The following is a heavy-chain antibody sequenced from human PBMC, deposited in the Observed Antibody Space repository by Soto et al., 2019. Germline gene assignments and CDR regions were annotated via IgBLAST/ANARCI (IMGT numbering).Heavy chain of an antibody. CDR3: ARGWLGGGQASDLGY. CDR1: GGSINSGDYS. CDR2: IYYSGNT. V-gene: IGHV4-30-4*01. D-gene: IGHD1-26*01. J-gene: IGHJ4*02. Sequence: QVQLQESGPGLVKPSQTLSLTCTVSGGSINSGDYSWSWIRQPPGKGLEWIGCIYYSGNTYYSPSLKSRVNISLGTSKNQISLKLSSVTAADTAVYYCARGWLGGGQASDLGYWGQGTLVTVSS.